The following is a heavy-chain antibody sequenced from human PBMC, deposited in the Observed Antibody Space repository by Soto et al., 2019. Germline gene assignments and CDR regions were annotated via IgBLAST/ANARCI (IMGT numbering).Heavy chain of an antibody. CDR1: GGSISSYY. V-gene: IGHV4-59*01. J-gene: IGHJ6*02. CDR2: IYYSGST. D-gene: IGHD6-19*01. Sequence: SETLSLTXTVSGGSISSYYWSWIRQPPGKGLEWIGYIYYSGSTNYNPSLKSRVTISVDTSKNQFSLKLSSVTAADTAVYYCARGSGSYYYGMDVWGQGTTVTVSS. CDR3: ARGSGSYYYGMDV.